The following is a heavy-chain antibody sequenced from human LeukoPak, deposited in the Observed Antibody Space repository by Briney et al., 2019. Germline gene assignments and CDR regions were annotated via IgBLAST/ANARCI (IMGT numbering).Heavy chain of an antibody. CDR3: ARDARRNDYPYYFDY. D-gene: IGHD1-1*01. CDR2: IYYSGST. J-gene: IGHJ4*02. V-gene: IGHV4-39*07. CDR1: GGSISSSSYY. Sequence: SETLSLTCTVSGGSISSSSYYWGWIRQPPGRGLEWMGSIYYSGSTYYHPSLKSRVTISVDKFKNQFSLKLSSVTAADTAVYYCARDARRNDYPYYFDYWGQGTLVTVSS.